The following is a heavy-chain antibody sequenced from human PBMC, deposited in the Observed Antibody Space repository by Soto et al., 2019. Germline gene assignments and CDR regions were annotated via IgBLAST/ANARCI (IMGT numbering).Heavy chain of an antibody. D-gene: IGHD3-3*01. V-gene: IGHV3-30*03. Sequence: GGSLSLSCAASAFTFSVLGMHCVRQAPGKGLEWVAVISSDGNHIYYPDSVKGRFTISRDNSKNALYLQMNSLSPEDTAVYYCARVGPYDFWTSYFDSWGQGTLVSLSS. CDR1: AFTFSVLG. CDR2: ISSDGNHI. J-gene: IGHJ4*02. CDR3: ARVGPYDFWTSYFDS.